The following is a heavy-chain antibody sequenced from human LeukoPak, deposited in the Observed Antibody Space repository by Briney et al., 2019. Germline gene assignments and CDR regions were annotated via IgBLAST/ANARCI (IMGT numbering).Heavy chain of an antibody. V-gene: IGHV3-33*06. CDR3: AKDRGSYSTTADS. CDR1: GFTFSDYG. J-gene: IGHJ5*01. Sequence: GGCLRLSCAASGFTFSDYGIHWVRQAPGKGLEWVAVIWYDGTNKYYGDSVKGRFTISRDNSKNTLYLQMNSLRAEDTAVYYCAKDRGSYSTTADSWGQGTLVTVSS. CDR2: IWYDGTNK. D-gene: IGHD1-26*01.